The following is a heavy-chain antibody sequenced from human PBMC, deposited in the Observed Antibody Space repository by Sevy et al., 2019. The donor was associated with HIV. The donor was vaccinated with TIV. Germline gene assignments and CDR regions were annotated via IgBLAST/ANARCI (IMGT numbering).Heavy chain of an antibody. CDR1: GFTFSSYG. D-gene: IGHD3-16*01. CDR2: ISYDGSNK. J-gene: IGHJ6*02. CDR3: AKSFLAAVPTYYYYGMDV. Sequence: GSLRLSCAASGFTFSSYGMHWVRQAPGKGLEWVAVISYDGSNKYYADSVKGRFTISRDNSKNTLYLQMNSLRAEDTAVYYCAKSFLAAVPTYYYYGMDVWGQGTTVTVSS. V-gene: IGHV3-30*18.